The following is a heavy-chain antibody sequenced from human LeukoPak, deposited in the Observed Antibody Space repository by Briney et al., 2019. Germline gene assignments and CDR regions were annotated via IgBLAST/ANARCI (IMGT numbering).Heavy chain of an antibody. Sequence: SETLCLTCAAYGWSFSDYYWSWIRQPPGKGLEWVGAISHSGSTNYNPSLKSRVTMSVDTSKNQFSLKLTSVTAADTAVYYCEAQYSGYVRLDYWGQGTLVTVSS. J-gene: IGHJ4*02. D-gene: IGHD5-12*01. CDR1: GWSFSDYY. V-gene: IGHV4-34*01. CDR3: EAQYSGYVRLDY. CDR2: ISHSGST.